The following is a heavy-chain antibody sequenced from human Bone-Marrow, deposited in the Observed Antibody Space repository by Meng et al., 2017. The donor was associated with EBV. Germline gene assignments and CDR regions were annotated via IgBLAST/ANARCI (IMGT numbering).Heavy chain of an antibody. CDR2: FIPILGTP. Sequence: VRVVQSGPEVKSAGSSVKVACKASGGAFSNSAISWVRQSPGQGVEWMGGFIPILGTPNYAQKYQDRVTITADESTSTAYMELSGLRSEDTAVYYCARESGRGYTPDFWGQGTLVTVSS. V-gene: IGHV1-69*01. CDR1: GGAFSNSA. D-gene: IGHD3-10*01. J-gene: IGHJ4*02. CDR3: ARESGRGYTPDF.